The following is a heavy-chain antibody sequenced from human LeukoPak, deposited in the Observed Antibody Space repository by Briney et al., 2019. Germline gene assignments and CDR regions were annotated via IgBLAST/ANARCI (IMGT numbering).Heavy chain of an antibody. D-gene: IGHD6-13*01. Sequence: SETLSLTCTVSGGSISSYYWSWIRQPPGKGLEWIGYIYYSGSTNYNPSLKSRVTISVDTSKNQFSLKLSSVTAADTAVYYCARIPLYSSSWHADYWGQGTLVTASS. CDR1: GGSISSYY. J-gene: IGHJ4*02. V-gene: IGHV4-59*01. CDR3: ARIPLYSSSWHADY. CDR2: IYYSGST.